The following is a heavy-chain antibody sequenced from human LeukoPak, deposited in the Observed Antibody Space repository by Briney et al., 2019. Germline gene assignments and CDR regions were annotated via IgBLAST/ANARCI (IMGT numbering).Heavy chain of an antibody. CDR3: AKDIRRVSSGWFDY. V-gene: IGHV3-11*01. CDR2: ISRSGSTK. CDR1: GFTFSDYN. J-gene: IGHJ4*02. D-gene: IGHD6-19*01. Sequence: PGGSLRLSCAASGFTFSDYNMRWIRQAPGKGLEWVSSISRSGSTKYYADSVKGRFTISRDNSKNSLYLQMNSLRAEDTALYYCAKDIRRVSSGWFDYWGQGTLVTVSS.